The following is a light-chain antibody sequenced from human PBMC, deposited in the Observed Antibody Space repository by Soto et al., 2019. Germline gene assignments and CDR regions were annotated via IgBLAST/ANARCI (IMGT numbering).Light chain of an antibody. J-gene: IGKJ5*01. V-gene: IGKV3-11*01. CDR1: KSVSSY. CDR3: KQLSNWPPIT. CDR2: DAS. Sequence: IVLTKSAAAVSLCTSKEATVACKASKSVSSYLAWYQQKPGQAPRLLIYDASNRATGIPARFSGSGSGTDFSLTISSLEPEDVAVYYCKQLSNWPPITFGQGTRLEIK.